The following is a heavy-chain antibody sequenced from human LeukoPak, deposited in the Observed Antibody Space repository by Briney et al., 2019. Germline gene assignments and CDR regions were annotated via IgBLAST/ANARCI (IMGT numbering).Heavy chain of an antibody. CDR2: IYDSGST. Sequence: SETLSLTCTVSGASIRSGDYYWSWVRQPPGKGLEWIGYIYDSGSTYYNPSLKSRITISVDTSENRFSLKLSSVTATDTAVYYCARDCSGGSCYGAFDIWGQGTMVTVSS. D-gene: IGHD2-15*01. V-gene: IGHV4-30-4*01. CDR1: GASIRSGDYY. J-gene: IGHJ3*02. CDR3: ARDCSGGSCYGAFDI.